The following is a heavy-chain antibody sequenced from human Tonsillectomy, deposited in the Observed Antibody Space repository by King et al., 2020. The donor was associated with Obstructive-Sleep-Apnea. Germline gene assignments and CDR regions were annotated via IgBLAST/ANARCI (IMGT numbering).Heavy chain of an antibody. Sequence: VQLVESGGGLVQPGGSLRLSCAAFGFTFSSHSMNWVRQAPGKGLEWGSYISSSSSTIYYADSVKGRFTISRDNAKNSLYLQMNSLRAENTAVYYCAGNGGGFDYWGQGTLVTVSS. CDR2: ISSSSSTI. V-gene: IGHV3-48*04. CDR3: AGNGGGFDY. CDR1: GFTFSSHS. J-gene: IGHJ4*02. D-gene: IGHD3-10*01.